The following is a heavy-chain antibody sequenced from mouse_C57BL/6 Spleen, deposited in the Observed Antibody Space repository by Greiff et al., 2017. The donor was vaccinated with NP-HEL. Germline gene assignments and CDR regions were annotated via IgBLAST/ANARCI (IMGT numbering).Heavy chain of an antibody. CDR3: ATSYYRYYAFAY. CDR2: IDPSDSET. V-gene: IGHV1-52*01. Sequence: VQLQQPGAELVRPGSSVKLSCKASGYTFTSYWMHWVKQRPIQGLEWIGNIDPSDSETHYNQKFKDKATLTVDKSSSTAYMQLSSLTSEDSAVYYGATSYYRYYAFAYWGQGTLVTVSA. J-gene: IGHJ3*01. D-gene: IGHD2-12*01. CDR1: GYTFTSYW.